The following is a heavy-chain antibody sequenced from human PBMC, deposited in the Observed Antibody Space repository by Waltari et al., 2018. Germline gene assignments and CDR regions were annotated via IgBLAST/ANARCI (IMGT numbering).Heavy chain of an antibody. D-gene: IGHD3-16*01. Sequence: EVQLVESGGVVVQPGGSLRLSCAASGLIFDDYTMHWVRQAPGKGLEWVSLIYWDGYSTFSADSVKGRFTHSRDNSTPSLYLQMNSLRTADPAFYYCAKEDRGISSSAIDCWGQGTLVTVSS. CDR1: GLIFDDYT. V-gene: IGHV3-43*01. CDR2: IYWDGYST. J-gene: IGHJ4*02. CDR3: AKEDRGISSSAIDC.